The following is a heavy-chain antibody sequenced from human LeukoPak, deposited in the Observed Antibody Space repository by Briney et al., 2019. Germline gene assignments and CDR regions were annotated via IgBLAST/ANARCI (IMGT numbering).Heavy chain of an antibody. CDR2: IYYSGST. V-gene: IGHV4-39*02. CDR1: GDTIISTTYC. Sequence: PSETLSLTCNVSGDTIISTTYCWVWIRQPPGKGLEWIGSIYYSGSTYYNPSLKSRVTISVDTSKNQFSLKLSSVTAADTAVYYCARDRDWNSGFDYWGQGTLVTVSS. J-gene: IGHJ4*02. CDR3: ARDRDWNSGFDY. D-gene: IGHD1-7*01.